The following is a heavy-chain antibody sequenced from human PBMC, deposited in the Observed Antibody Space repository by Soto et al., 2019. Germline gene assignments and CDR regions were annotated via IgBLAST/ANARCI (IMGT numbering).Heavy chain of an antibody. CDR2: IWYDGSNK. V-gene: IGHV3-33*01. Sequence: ESGGGVVQPGRSLRLSCAASGFTFSSYGMHWVRQAPGKGLEWVAVIWYDGSNKYYADSVKGRFTISRDNPKNTLYLQMNSLRAEDTAVYYCARDQGRGYNYGFDYWGQGTLVTVSS. J-gene: IGHJ4*02. D-gene: IGHD5-18*01. CDR1: GFTFSSYG. CDR3: ARDQGRGYNYGFDY.